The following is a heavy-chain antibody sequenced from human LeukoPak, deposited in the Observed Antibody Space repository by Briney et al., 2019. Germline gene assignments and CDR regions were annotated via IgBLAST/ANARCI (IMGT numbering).Heavy chain of an antibody. CDR2: IYYSGST. J-gene: IGHJ4*02. CDR3: ARLSSGTYYVWGSQADY. CDR1: GGSISSSSYY. Sequence: SETLSLTCTVSGGSISSSSYYWGWIRQPPGKGLEWIGNIYYSGSTYYNPSLKSRVTISVDTSKNQFSLKLSSVTAADTAVYYCARLSSGTYYVWGSQADYWGQGTLVTVSS. V-gene: IGHV4-39*07. D-gene: IGHD3-10*01.